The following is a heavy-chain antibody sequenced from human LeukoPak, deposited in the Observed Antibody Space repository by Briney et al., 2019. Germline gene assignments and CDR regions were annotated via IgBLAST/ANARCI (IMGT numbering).Heavy chain of an antibody. CDR1: GYFFPSYG. J-gene: IGHJ4*02. CDR2: ITPSNGNT. V-gene: IGHV1-18*01. CDR3: ARTYYYGSGSNDY. Sequence: ASVKVSCKTSGYFFPSYGISWVRQAPGQGLEWIGWITPSNGNTHYAQNFQGRVTVTTDTSTSTVYMELGSLRSDDTAVYYCARTYYYGSGSNDYWGQGTLVTVSS. D-gene: IGHD3-10*01.